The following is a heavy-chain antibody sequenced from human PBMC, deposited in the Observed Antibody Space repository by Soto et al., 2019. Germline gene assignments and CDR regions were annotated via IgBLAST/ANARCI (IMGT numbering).Heavy chain of an antibody. CDR2: INPNSGGT. CDR1: GYTFSGYY. V-gene: IGHV1-2*02. CDR3: ARSLTEGYCTITGCYTRPLYGMDV. D-gene: IGHD2-2*02. J-gene: IGHJ6*02. Sequence: GASVKVSCKASGYTFSGYYIHWLRQAPGQGLEWMGWINPNSGGTNYAQKFQGRVIVTRDTPTSTAYMELSRLTSDDTAVYYCARSLTEGYCTITGCYTRPLYGMDVWGQRTTVTVSS.